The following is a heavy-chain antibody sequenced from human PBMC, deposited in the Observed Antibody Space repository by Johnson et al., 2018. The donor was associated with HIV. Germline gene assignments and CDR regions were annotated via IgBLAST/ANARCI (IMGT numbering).Heavy chain of an antibody. CDR3: ARGVDSSAYSFWGYDAFDI. V-gene: IGHV3-30-3*01. J-gene: IGHJ3*02. Sequence: QVQLVESGGGVVQPGRSLRLSCAASGFTFSSYSMHWVRQAPGKGLEWVTIISYDGNNKHYADSVKGRFTISRDNSKDTLYLQMNSLRPEDTAVYYCARGVDSSAYSFWGYDAFDIWGQGTMVTVSS. CDR2: ISYDGNNK. D-gene: IGHD3-22*01. CDR1: GFTFSSYS.